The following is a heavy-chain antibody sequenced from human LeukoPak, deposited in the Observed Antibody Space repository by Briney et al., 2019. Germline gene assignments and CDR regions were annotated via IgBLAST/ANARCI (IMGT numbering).Heavy chain of an antibody. CDR1: GGSISSGSYY. V-gene: IGHV4-39*07. Sequence: PSETLSLTCTVSGGSISSGSYYWGWIRQPPGKGLEWIGSIYYSGSTYYNPSLKSRVTISVDTSKNQFSLKLSSVTAADTAVYYCARWGITIFGVVTHFDYWGQGTLVTVSS. CDR2: IYYSGST. J-gene: IGHJ4*02. D-gene: IGHD3-3*01. CDR3: ARWGITIFGVVTHFDY.